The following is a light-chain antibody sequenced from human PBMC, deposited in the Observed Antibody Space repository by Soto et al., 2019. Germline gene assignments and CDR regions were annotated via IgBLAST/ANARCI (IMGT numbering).Light chain of an antibody. J-gene: IGKJ5*01. CDR2: GAS. CDR1: QSVSNNY. CDR3: QQYNTYST. Sequence: EIVLTQSPGTLSLSPGERATLSCRASQSVSNNYLAWYQQKPGQAPRLLIYGASNRATGIPDRFSGSGSGTEFTLTISSLQPDDFATYYCQQYNTYSTFGQGTRLEIK. V-gene: IGKV3-20*01.